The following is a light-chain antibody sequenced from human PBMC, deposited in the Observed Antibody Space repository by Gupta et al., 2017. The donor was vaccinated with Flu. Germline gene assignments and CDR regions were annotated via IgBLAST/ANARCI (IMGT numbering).Light chain of an antibody. J-gene: IGKJ3*01. V-gene: IGKV2-30*01. CDR3: MQGTHWPYFT. Sequence: DVVMTQSPLSLPVTLGQPATISCKSSQSLVYSNGNTYLNWFHQRPGQSPRRLIYKVSNRDSGVPDRFSGSGSGTDFTLKISRGEAEDVGVYYCMQGTHWPYFTFGPGTKVDIK. CDR1: QSLVYSNGNTY. CDR2: KVS.